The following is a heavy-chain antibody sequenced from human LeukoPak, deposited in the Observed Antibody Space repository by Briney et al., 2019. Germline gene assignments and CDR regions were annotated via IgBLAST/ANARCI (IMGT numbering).Heavy chain of an antibody. J-gene: IGHJ4*02. Sequence: PSETLSLTCTVSGGSISSGDYYWSWIRQPPGKGLEWIGYIYYSGSTYYNPSLKSRVTISVDTSKNQFSLKLSSVTAADTAVYYCARGSYDYVWGSYRSGFDYWGQGTLVTVSS. CDR1: GGSISSGDYY. CDR3: ARGSYDYVWGSYRSGFDY. CDR2: IYYSGST. D-gene: IGHD3-16*02. V-gene: IGHV4-30-4*01.